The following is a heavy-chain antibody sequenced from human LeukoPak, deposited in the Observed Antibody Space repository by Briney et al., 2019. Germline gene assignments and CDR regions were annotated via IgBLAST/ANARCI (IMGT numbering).Heavy chain of an antibody. Sequence: GGSLRLSCAASGFTFSNCAMSWVRQAPGKGLEWVSTVSGSGGSPYYADSVKGRLTISRDNSKNTLYLQMNSLRAEDTALYYCAKAPPVRSGHSAYDYWGQGTLVTVSS. CDR3: AKAPPVRSGHSAYDY. V-gene: IGHV3-23*01. J-gene: IGHJ4*02. CDR1: GFTFSNCA. D-gene: IGHD3-22*01. CDR2: VSGSGGSP.